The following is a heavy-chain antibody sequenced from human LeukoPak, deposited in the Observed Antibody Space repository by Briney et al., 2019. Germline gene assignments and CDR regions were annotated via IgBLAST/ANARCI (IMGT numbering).Heavy chain of an antibody. J-gene: IGHJ5*02. CDR1: GFTFSASN. CDR2: ISSSSSYI. Sequence: GGSLRLSCEVSGFTFSASNMNWVRQAPGKGLEWVSSISSSSSYIYYADSVKGRFTISRDNAKNSLYLQMNSLRAEDTAVYYCARDQSRNWFDPWGQGTLVTVSS. V-gene: IGHV3-21*01. CDR3: ARDQSRNWFDP.